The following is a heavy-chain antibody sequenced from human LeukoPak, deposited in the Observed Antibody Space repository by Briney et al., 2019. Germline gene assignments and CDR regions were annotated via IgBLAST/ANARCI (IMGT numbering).Heavy chain of an antibody. Sequence: ASVKVSCKASGYTFTGYYMHWVRQAPGQGLEWTGWINPNSGGTNYAQKFQGRVTMTRDTSISTAYMELSRLTSDDTAVYYCARGDYRLYYYDMDVWGRGTTVTISS. CDR3: ARGDYRLYYYDMDV. J-gene: IGHJ6*03. V-gene: IGHV1-2*02. D-gene: IGHD4-17*01. CDR1: GYTFTGYY. CDR2: INPNSGGT.